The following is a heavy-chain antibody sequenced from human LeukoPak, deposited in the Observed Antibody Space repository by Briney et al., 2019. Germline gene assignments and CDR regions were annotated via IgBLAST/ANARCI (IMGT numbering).Heavy chain of an antibody. J-gene: IGHJ4*02. CDR2: ISSSSSYI. V-gene: IGHV3-21*01. Sequence: PGGSLRLSCAASGFTFSSYSMNWVRQAPGKGLEWVSSISSSSSYIYYADSVKGRFTISRDNAKNSLYLQMNSLRAEDTAVYYCAIYGSGSYSIDYWGQGTLVTVSS. D-gene: IGHD3-10*01. CDR1: GFTFSSYS. CDR3: AIYGSGSYSIDY.